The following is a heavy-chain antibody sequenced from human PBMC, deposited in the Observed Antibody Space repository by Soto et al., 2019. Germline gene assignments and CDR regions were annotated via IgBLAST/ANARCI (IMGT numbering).Heavy chain of an antibody. D-gene: IGHD3-22*01. Sequence: GSLRLSCAASGFTFSSYSMNWVRQAPGKGLEWVSSISSSSSYIYYADSVKGRFTISRDNANNSLYLQMNSLRAEDTAVYYCARSAVYDSSGYYYEGLDYWGQGTLVTVSS. CDR2: ISSSSSYI. CDR1: GFTFSSYS. J-gene: IGHJ4*02. CDR3: ARSAVYDSSGYYYEGLDY. V-gene: IGHV3-21*01.